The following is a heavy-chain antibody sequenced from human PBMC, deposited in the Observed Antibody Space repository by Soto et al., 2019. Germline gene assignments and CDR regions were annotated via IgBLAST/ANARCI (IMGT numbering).Heavy chain of an antibody. V-gene: IGHV1-69*13. J-gene: IGHJ3*02. Sequence: SVKVPCKASGGTLSSYAISWVRQAPGQGLEWMGGIIPIFGTANYAQKFQGRVTITADESTSTAYMELSSLRSEDTAVYYCARHCSGGICPHPSRSDAFESCGQGTLVTVSS. D-gene: IGHD2-15*01. CDR3: ARHCSGGICPHPSRSDAFES. CDR1: GGTLSSYA. CDR2: IIPIFGTA.